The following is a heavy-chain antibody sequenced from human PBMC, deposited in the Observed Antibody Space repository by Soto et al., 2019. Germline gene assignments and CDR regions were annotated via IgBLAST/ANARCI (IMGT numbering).Heavy chain of an antibody. D-gene: IGHD2-15*01. J-gene: IGHJ4*02. CDR2: VHSSGNT. V-gene: IGHV4-31*03. CDR1: EGSIIAFSCF. Sequence: SHSCTAAEGSIIAFSCFWSWIRQHPQKGLEWIGYVHSSGNTYYNPSFKNRVTISIDTSENKFSLNLGSVTAADTAVYYCARRGTYYFDYWGQGIRVTVSS. CDR3: ARRGTYYFDY.